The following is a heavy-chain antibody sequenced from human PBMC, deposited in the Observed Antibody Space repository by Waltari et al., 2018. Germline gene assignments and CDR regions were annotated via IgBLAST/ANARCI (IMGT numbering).Heavy chain of an antibody. Sequence: QVQLVQSGAEVKKPGASVKVSCTASGYTFPGYYMHWVRQAPGQGLEWMGWINPNSGGTNYAQKFQGRVTMTRDTSISTAYMELSRLRSDDTAVYYCAREIGYSYGNRGYFDYWGQGTLVTVSS. CDR2: INPNSGGT. J-gene: IGHJ4*02. CDR3: AREIGYSYGNRGYFDY. V-gene: IGHV1-2*02. CDR1: GYTFPGYY. D-gene: IGHD5-18*01.